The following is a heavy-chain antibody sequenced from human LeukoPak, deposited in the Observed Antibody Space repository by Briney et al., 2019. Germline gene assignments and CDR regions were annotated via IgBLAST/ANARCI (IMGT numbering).Heavy chain of an antibody. CDR3: ARRWPAAMRGFDY. V-gene: IGHV4-61*02. CDR2: IYTSGST. CDR1: GGSISSGSYY. J-gene: IGHJ4*02. Sequence: SETLSLTCTVSGGSISSGSYYWSWIRQPAGKGLEWIGRIYTSGSTNYNPSLKSRVTISVDTSKNQFSLKLSSVTAADPAVYYCARRWPAAMRGFDYWGQGTLVTVSS. D-gene: IGHD2-2*01.